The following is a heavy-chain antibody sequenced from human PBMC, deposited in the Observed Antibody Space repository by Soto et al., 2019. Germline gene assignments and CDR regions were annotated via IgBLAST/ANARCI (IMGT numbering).Heavy chain of an antibody. V-gene: IGHV1-69*01. J-gene: IGHJ3*01. CDR1: GCTFRDYS. CDR3: ARDLGPSFSYSAVGPLTPFDL. CDR2: IIPVFQTP. D-gene: IGHD3-3*02. Sequence: QERLVQSGAEAKRPGSSVKVSCKASGCTFRDYSINWVRQAPGQAPEWMGGIIPVFQTPNYAQNFQGRLTIAADESTATAYMELSSLREDDTAVYYCARDLGPSFSYSAVGPLTPFDLWGQGTMVTVSS.